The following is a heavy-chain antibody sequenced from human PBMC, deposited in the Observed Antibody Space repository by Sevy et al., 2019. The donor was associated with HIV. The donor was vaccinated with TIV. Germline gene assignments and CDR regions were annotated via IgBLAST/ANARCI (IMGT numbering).Heavy chain of an antibody. J-gene: IGHJ4*02. Sequence: GGSLRLSFAASGFTFSNAWMSWVRQAPGKGLEWVGRIKSKTDGGTTDYAAPVKGRFTISRDDSKNTLYLQMNSLKTEDTAVYYCTTDVPLGYCSSTSCYPRIDYWGQGTLVTVSS. CDR2: IKSKTDGGTT. V-gene: IGHV3-15*01. CDR3: TTDVPLGYCSSTSCYPRIDY. CDR1: GFTFSNAW. D-gene: IGHD2-2*01.